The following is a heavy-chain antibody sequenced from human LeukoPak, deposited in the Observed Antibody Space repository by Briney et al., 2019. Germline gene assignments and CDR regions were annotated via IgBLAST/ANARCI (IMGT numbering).Heavy chain of an antibody. CDR3: ARDLVAAAGTGYYYYGMDV. Sequence: SVKVSCKASGGTFSSYAISWVRQAPGQGLEWMGRIIPILGIANYAQKFQGRVTITADKSTSAAYMELSSLRSEDTAVYYCARDLVAAAGTGYYYYGMDVWGQGTTVTVSS. CDR1: GGTFSSYA. J-gene: IGHJ6*02. CDR2: IIPILGIA. D-gene: IGHD6-13*01. V-gene: IGHV1-69*04.